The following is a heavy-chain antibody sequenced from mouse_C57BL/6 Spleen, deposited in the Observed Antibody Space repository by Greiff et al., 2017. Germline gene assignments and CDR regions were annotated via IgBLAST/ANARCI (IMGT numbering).Heavy chain of an antibody. CDR2: IDPNSGGT. D-gene: IGHD2-1*01. Sequence: QVQLQQPGAELVKPGASVKLSCKASGYAFTSYWMHWVKQRPGRGLEWIGRIDPNSGGTKYNEKFKSKATLTVDKPSSTAYMQLSSLTSEDSAVYEGSRGYSCASNGKYRVYMDYWGQGTSLTVSS. CDR3: SRGYSCASNGKYRVYMDY. CDR1: GYAFTSYW. J-gene: IGHJ2*02. V-gene: IGHV1-72*01.